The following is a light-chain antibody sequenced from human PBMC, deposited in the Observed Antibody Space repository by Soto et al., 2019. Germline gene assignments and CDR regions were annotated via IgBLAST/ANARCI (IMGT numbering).Light chain of an antibody. CDR2: DAS. Sequence: ESVFNKSPGTLCWTPTQIATHSFRASQSISTYLAWYQQKPGQAPRLLIYDASNRATGIPARFSGSGSGTDFTLTISSLEPEDFAVYYCQQRSNLHTLKFGQGTRPE. CDR1: QSISTY. V-gene: IGKV3-11*01. CDR3: QQRSNLHTLK. J-gene: IGKJ5*01.